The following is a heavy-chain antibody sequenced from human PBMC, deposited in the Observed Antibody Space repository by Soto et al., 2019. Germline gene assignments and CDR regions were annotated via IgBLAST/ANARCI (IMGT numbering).Heavy chain of an antibody. V-gene: IGHV1-3*01. D-gene: IGHD3-10*01. CDR3: ARGTPVWFDP. CDR2: INAGNGNX. J-gene: IGHJ5*02. CDR1: GYTFTSYA. Sequence: VKXSCKASGYTFTSYAMHWVRQAPGQRLXWMGXINAGNGNXXYSXKFQGRVTITRDTSASTAYMELRSLRSEDTAVYYCARGTPVWFDPWGQGTLVTVSS.